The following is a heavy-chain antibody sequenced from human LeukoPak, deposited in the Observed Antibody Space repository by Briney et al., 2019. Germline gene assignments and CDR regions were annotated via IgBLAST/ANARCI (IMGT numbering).Heavy chain of an antibody. CDR1: GGSISSSNW. V-gene: IGHV4-4*02. D-gene: IGHD3-10*01. CDR3: ASPLWFGELLF. J-gene: IGHJ4*02. CDR2: IYHSGST. Sequence: SETLSLTCAVSGGSISSSNWWSWVRQPPGKGLEWIGEIYHSGSTNYKPSLKSRVTISVDKSKNQFSLKLSSVTAADTAVYYCASPLWFGELLFWGQGTLVTVSS.